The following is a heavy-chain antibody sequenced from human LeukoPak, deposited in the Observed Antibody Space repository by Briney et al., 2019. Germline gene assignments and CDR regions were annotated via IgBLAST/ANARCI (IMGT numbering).Heavy chain of an antibody. J-gene: IGHJ4*02. CDR1: GFTFSTAW. V-gene: IGHV3-15*01. CDR3: CSWYFDY. Sequence: GGSLRLSCGASGFTFSTAWMSWVRQAPGKGLEWVGRIKTKTDGGTTDYAAPVKGRFTISRDDSKDTLYLQMNSLRAEDTAVYYCCSWYFDYWGQGTLVTVSS. CDR2: IKTKTDGGTT. D-gene: IGHD6-13*01.